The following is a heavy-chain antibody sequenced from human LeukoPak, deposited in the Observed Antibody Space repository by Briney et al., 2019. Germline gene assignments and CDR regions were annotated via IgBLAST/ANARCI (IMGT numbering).Heavy chain of an antibody. D-gene: IGHD2-15*01. Sequence: SETLSLTCAVYGGSFSGYYWSWIRQPPGKGLEWIGEINHSGSTNYNPSLKSRVTISVDTSKNQFSLKLSSVTAADTAVYYCARGHVDAISGVSCYWFDPWGQGTLVTVSS. CDR2: INHSGST. J-gene: IGHJ5*02. V-gene: IGHV4-34*01. CDR1: GGSFSGYY. CDR3: ARGHVDAISGVSCYWFDP.